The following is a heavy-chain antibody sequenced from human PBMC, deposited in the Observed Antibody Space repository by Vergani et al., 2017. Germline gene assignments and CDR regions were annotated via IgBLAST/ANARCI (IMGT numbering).Heavy chain of an antibody. V-gene: IGHV1-69*01. D-gene: IGHD3-16*02. CDR1: GDTFSSYA. CDR3: ARAPSGLRLGESXLYRYYYYYYMDV. CDR2: IIPIFGTA. Sequence: QVQLVQSGAEVKKPGSSVKVSCKASGDTFSSYAISWVRQAPGQGLDWMGGIIPIFGTANSAQKFQGRVTITADESTSTAYMELSSLRSEDTAIYYCARAPSGLRLGESXLYRYYYYYYMDVWGKGTTVTVSS. J-gene: IGHJ6*03.